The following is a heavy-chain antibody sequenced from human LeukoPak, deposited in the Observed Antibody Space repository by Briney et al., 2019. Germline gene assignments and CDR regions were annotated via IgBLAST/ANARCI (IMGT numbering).Heavy chain of an antibody. CDR1: GFTLSSSA. CDR2: ISRRAGTT. J-gene: IGHJ3*02. Sequence: GGSLTLFCVASGFTLSSSAMSWAPQAPGKGAQWVSTISRRAGTTYYADSVKGRFTISRDDSKCTLNLQMNSLRPEDTAVYYCAKPVGAVDPFGNWGQGTMVTVSS. D-gene: IGHD1-26*01. CDR3: AKPVGAVDPFGN. V-gene: IGHV3-23*01.